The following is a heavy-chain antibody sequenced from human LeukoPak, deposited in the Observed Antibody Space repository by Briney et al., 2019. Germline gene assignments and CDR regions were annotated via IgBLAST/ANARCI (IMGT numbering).Heavy chain of an antibody. D-gene: IGHD4-17*01. CDR2: INHSGST. V-gene: IGHV4-34*01. CDR3: ARGRGVTTFHQGGDY. Sequence: SETLSLTCAVYGGSFSGYYWSWIRQPPGKGLEWIGEINHSGSTNCNPSLKSRVTISVDTSKNQFSLKLSSVTAADTAVYYCARGRGVTTFHQGGDYWGQGTLVTVSS. J-gene: IGHJ4*02. CDR1: GGSFSGYY.